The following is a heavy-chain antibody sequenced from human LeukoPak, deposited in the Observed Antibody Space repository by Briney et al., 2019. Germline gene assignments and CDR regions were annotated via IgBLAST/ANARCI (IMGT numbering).Heavy chain of an antibody. CDR3: ARDRESSSWYYYYGMDV. CDR1: GFTFSSYS. Sequence: GGSLRLSCAASGFTFSSYSMNWVRQAPGKGLEWVSSISSSSSYIYYADSVKGRFTISRDNSKNTLYLQMNSLRAEDTAVYYCARDRESSSWYYYYGMDVWGQGTTVTVSS. V-gene: IGHV3-21*01. D-gene: IGHD6-13*01. CDR2: ISSSSSYI. J-gene: IGHJ6*02.